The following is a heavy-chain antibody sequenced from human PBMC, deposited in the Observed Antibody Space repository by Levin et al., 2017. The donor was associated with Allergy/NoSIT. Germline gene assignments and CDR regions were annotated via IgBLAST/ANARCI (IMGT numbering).Heavy chain of an antibody. D-gene: IGHD2-2*01. CDR2: IYYSGST. V-gene: IGHV4-39*01. Sequence: PSETLSLTCTVSGGSISSSSYYWGWIRQPPGKGLEWIGSIYYSGSTYYNPSLKSRVTISVDTSKNQFSLKLSSVTAADTAVYYCAGVPAAIDAFDIWGQGTMVTVSS. CDR1: GGSISSSSYY. J-gene: IGHJ3*02. CDR3: AGVPAAIDAFDI.